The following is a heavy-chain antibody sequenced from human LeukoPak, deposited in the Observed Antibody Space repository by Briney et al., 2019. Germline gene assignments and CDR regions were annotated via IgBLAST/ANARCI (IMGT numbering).Heavy chain of an antibody. D-gene: IGHD2-2*01. J-gene: IGHJ4*02. V-gene: IGHV4-30-2*01. CDR3: ARGGDIVVVPAAPFDY. Sequence: SQTLSLTCTVSGGSISSGGYYWSWIRQPPGKGLEGIGYIYHSGSTYYNPSLKSRVTISVDRSKNQFSLKLSSVTAADTAVYYCARGGDIVVVPAAPFDYWGQGTLVTVSS. CDR1: GGSISSGGYY. CDR2: IYHSGST.